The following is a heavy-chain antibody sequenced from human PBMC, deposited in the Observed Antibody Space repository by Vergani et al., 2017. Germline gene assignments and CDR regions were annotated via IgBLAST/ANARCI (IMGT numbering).Heavy chain of an antibody. CDR2: IIPIFGTA. Sequence: QVQLVQSGAEVKKPGSSVKVSCKASGGTFSSYAISWVRQAPGQGLEWMGGIIPIFGTANYAQKFQGRVTITADESTSTAYMELSSLRSEDTAVYYCARVTDHGYGSGSYYNDYWGQGTLVTVSS. CDR1: GGTFSSYA. D-gene: IGHD3-10*01. CDR3: ARVTDHGYGSGSYYNDY. V-gene: IGHV1-69*01. J-gene: IGHJ4*02.